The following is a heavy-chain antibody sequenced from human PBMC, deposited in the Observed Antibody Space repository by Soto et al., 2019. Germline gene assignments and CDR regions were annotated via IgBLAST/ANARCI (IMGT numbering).Heavy chain of an antibody. CDR3: ARSLRYYYDSSGYYYYYYGMDV. CDR2: IYYSGST. Sequence: QVQLQESGPGLVKPSQTLSLTCTVSGGSISSGGYYWSWIRQHPGKGLEWIGYIYYSGSTYYNPSLKSQVTISVYTSKNQFSLKLSSVTAADTAVYYCARSLRYYYDSSGYYYYYYGMDVCGQGTTVTVSS. J-gene: IGHJ6*02. V-gene: IGHV4-31*01. D-gene: IGHD3-22*01. CDR1: GGSISSGGYY.